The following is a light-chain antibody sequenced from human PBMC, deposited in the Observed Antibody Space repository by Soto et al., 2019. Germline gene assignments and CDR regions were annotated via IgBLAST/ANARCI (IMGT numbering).Light chain of an antibody. CDR3: SAYSSSITVL. V-gene: IGLV2-14*01. J-gene: IGLJ2*01. Sequence: QSVLTQPPSVSGSPGQSITISCTGTSSDVGAYNYVSWYQQHPGKAPKLMIYEVSNRPSGVSNRFSGSKSGNTASLTISGLQAEDEADYYCSAYSSSITVLFGGGTKLTVL. CDR1: SSDVGAYNY. CDR2: EVS.